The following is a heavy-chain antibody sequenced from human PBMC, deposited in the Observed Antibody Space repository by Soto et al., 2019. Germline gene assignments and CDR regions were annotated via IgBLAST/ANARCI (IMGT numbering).Heavy chain of an antibody. D-gene: IGHD3-3*01. Sequence: ASVKVSCKASGYTFTSCGISWVRQAPGQGLEWMGWISAYNGNTNYAQKLQGRVTMTTDTSTSTAYMELRSLRSDDTAVYYCARDHYDFWSGSPPYGMDVWGQGTTVTVSS. V-gene: IGHV1-18*01. CDR2: ISAYNGNT. J-gene: IGHJ6*02. CDR3: ARDHYDFWSGSPPYGMDV. CDR1: GYTFTSCG.